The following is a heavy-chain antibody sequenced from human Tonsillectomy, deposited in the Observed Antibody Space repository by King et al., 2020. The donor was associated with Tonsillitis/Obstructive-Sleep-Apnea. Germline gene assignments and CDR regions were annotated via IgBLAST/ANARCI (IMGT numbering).Heavy chain of an antibody. V-gene: IGHV4-59*08. CDR2: IYYSGST. CDR3: ASQGLYYYGMDV. CDR1: GGSISSYY. Sequence: QLQESGPGLVKPSETLSLTCTVSGGSISSYYWSWIRQPPGKGLEWIGYIYYSGSTNYNPSLKSRVTISVDTSKNQFSLKLSSVTAADTAVYYCASQGLYYYGMDVWGQGTTVTVSS. J-gene: IGHJ6*02.